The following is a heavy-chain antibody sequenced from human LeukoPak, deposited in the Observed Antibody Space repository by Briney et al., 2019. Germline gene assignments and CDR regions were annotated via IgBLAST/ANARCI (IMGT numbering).Heavy chain of an antibody. J-gene: IGHJ4*02. D-gene: IGHD2-15*01. CDR3: ARGGGYYPIDY. V-gene: IGHV3-53*01. CDR2: LYSDGRT. CDR1: GFTVNSNY. Sequence: GGSLRLSCAASGFTVNSNYMNWVRQAPGKGLEWISVLYSDGRTYYADSVKGRFTISRDTSKNTLYLQVNSLRAEDTAVYYCARGGGYYPIDYWGQGTLVTVSS.